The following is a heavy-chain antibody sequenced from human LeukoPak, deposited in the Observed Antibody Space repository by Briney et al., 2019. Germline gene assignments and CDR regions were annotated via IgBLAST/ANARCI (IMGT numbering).Heavy chain of an antibody. V-gene: IGHV4-38-2*02. J-gene: IGHJ3*02. D-gene: IGHD2-21*01. Sequence: PSETLSLTCTVSGYSISSGYYWGWIRQPPGKGLEWIGSIYHSGSTYYNPSLKSRVTISVDTSKNQFSLKLSSVTAADTAVYYCARGEVVIAISVRVDAFDIWGQGTMVTVSS. CDR3: ARGEVVIAISVRVDAFDI. CDR2: IYHSGST. CDR1: GYSISSGYY.